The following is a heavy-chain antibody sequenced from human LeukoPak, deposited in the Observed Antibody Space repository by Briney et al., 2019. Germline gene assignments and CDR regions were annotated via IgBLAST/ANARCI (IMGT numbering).Heavy chain of an antibody. Sequence: ASVRVSCKASGYTFTNYGITWVRQAPGQGLEWMGWITASNGNTDYAPKFQGRVTMTTDTSTNPAYMELKSLRSDDTALYYCARTYYYSSGTYSVYWGQGTLVTVSS. J-gene: IGHJ4*02. CDR2: ITASNGNT. CDR1: GYTFTNYG. D-gene: IGHD3-10*01. V-gene: IGHV1-18*01. CDR3: ARTYYYSSGTYSVY.